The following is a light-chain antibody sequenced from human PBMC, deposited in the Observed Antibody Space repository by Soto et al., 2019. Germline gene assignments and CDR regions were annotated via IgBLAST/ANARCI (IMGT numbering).Light chain of an antibody. CDR3: QQYNSYSPT. V-gene: IGKV1-5*03. CDR1: QSISVW. CDR2: KAS. J-gene: IGKJ1*01. Sequence: DIQMTQSPSTLSASVGDRVTITCRASQSISVWLAWYQQKAGKAPNLLIYKASRLESGVPSRFSGSGSETEFTLTNSGLQPGDSATYYCQQYNSYSPTFGQGTKVEVK.